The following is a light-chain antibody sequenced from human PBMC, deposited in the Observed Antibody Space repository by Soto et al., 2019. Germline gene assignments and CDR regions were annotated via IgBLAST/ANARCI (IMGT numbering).Light chain of an antibody. CDR3: AAWEDRLNGHVV. V-gene: IGLV1-44*01. J-gene: IGLJ2*01. Sequence: QSVLTQPPSASGTPGQRVTISCSGSSSNIGSYYLNWYQQLQGTDPTLLIFSDNKRPSGVPDRFSGSKSGASASLAISVLQSEAEADSYYAAWEDRLNGHVVFGGGTQLTVL. CDR1: SSNIGSYY. CDR2: SDN.